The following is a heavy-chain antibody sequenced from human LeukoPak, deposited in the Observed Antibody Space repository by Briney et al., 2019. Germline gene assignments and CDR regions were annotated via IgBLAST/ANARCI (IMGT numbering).Heavy chain of an antibody. CDR2: IKPDGSEK. CDR1: GFTFSTYY. CDR3: ARGLYSSSP. J-gene: IGHJ5*02. Sequence: GGSLRLSCAASGFTFSTYYMTWVRQAPGRGLEWVAVIKPDGSEKYYVDSVMGRFTISRDNAKNSLFLQMNPLRAEDTALYYCARGLYSSSPWGQGTLVTVSS. V-gene: IGHV3-7*01. D-gene: IGHD6-13*01.